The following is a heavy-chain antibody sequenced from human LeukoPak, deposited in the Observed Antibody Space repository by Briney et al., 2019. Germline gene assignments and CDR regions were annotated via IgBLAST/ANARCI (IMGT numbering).Heavy chain of an antibody. CDR1: GYTFTSYD. Sequence: ASVKVSCKASGYTFTSYDINWVRQATGQGLEWMGWMNPNSGNTGYTQKFQGRVTMTRNTSISTAYMELSSLRSEDTAVYYCARGEYYYDSRGMDVWGQGTTVTVSS. J-gene: IGHJ6*02. D-gene: IGHD3-22*01. CDR2: MNPNSGNT. V-gene: IGHV1-8*01. CDR3: ARGEYYYDSRGMDV.